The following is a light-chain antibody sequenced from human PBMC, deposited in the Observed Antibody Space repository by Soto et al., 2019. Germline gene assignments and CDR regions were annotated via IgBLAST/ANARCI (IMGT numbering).Light chain of an antibody. V-gene: IGKV3-11*01. CDR2: DAS. CDR3: QQRSNWPLLT. CDR1: QSVSSY. Sequence: DIVLTQSQATLSLSPGERATLSCRASQSVSSYLAWYQQKPGQAPRLLIYDASNRATAIPASFSGSGSGTDFTRTIISLEPEDFAVYYCQQRSNWPLLTFGGGTKVEIK. J-gene: IGKJ4*01.